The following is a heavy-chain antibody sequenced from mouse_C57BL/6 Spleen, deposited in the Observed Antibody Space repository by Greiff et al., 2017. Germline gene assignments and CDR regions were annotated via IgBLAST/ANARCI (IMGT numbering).Heavy chain of an antibody. D-gene: IGHD3-2*02. Sequence: VQLQESGAELVKPGASVKLSCKASGYTFTEYTIHWVKQRPGQGLEWIGWFYPGSGSIKYNEKFKDKATLTADKSSSTVYMELSRLTSEDSAVYFGARREDSSGYPAWFAYWGQGTLVTVSA. CDR3: ARREDSSGYPAWFAY. CDR2: FYPGSGSI. J-gene: IGHJ3*01. V-gene: IGHV1-62-2*01. CDR1: GYTFTEYT.